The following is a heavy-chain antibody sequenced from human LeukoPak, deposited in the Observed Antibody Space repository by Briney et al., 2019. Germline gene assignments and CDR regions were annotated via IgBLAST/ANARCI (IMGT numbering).Heavy chain of an antibody. J-gene: IGHJ5*02. CDR3: ARVRLGSGWYLRWFDP. V-gene: IGHV1-2*02. CDR1: GYTFTGYF. D-gene: IGHD6-19*01. CDR2: INPNSGGT. Sequence: ASVKVSCKASGYTFTGYFMHWVRLAPGQGLEWMGWINPNSGGTNYAQKFQGRVTMTTDTSTSTAYMELRSLRSDDTAVYYCARVRLGSGWYLRWFDPWGQGTLVTVSS.